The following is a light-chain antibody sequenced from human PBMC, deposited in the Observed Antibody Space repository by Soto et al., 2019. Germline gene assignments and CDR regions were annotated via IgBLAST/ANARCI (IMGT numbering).Light chain of an antibody. CDR2: DNT. CDR3: QSYDNSLSAWV. CDR1: SSNIGAGYD. Sequence: QSVLTQPPSVSGAPGQRVTISCTGSSSNIGAGYDVHWYQQPPGTAPQLLIYDNTNRPSGVPDRFSGSKSGTSASLAITGLQAEDEADYYCQSYDNSLSAWVFGGGTKLTVL. J-gene: IGLJ3*02. V-gene: IGLV1-40*01.